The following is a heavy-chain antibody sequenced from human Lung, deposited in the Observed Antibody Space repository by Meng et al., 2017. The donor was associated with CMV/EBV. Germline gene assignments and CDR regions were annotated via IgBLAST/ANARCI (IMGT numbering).Heavy chain of an antibody. V-gene: IGHV3-23*01. D-gene: IGHD3-10*01. CDR2: ISGSGGST. J-gene: IGHJ6*02. Sequence: GESLKISCAASGFTFSSYAMSWVRQAPGKGLEWVSAISGSGGSTYYADSVKGRFTISRDNSKNTLYLQMNSLRAEDTAVYYCAKDRGDGDAIAWFGYYYYGMDVWGQGTXVTVYS. CDR1: GFTFSSYA. CDR3: AKDRGDGDAIAWFGYYYYGMDV.